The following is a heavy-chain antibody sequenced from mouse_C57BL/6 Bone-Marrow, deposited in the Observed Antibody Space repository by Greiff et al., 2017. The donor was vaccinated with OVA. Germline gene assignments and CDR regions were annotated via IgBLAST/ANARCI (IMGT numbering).Heavy chain of an antibody. CDR3: ARSDSSGYGYFDY. V-gene: IGHV1-63*01. J-gene: IGHJ2*01. D-gene: IGHD3-2*02. CDR2: IYPGGGYT. CDR1: GYTFTNYW. Sequence: VQLQQSGAELVRPGTSVKMSCKASGYTFTNYWIGWAKQRPGHGLEWIGDIYPGGGYTNYNEKFKGKATLTADKSSSTAYMQFSSLTSEDAAIYYCARSDSSGYGYFDYWGQGTTRTVSS.